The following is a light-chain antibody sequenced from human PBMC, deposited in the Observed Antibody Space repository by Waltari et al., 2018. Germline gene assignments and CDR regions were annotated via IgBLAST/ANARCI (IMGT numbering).Light chain of an antibody. CDR3: QQSDRLPFA. CDR2: AAS. J-gene: IGKJ2*01. CDR1: QNINKK. V-gene: IGKV1-39*01. Sequence: DIQMIQSPSSLSASVGDRVTITCRASQNINKKLNWYQQKPGMAPKFLIYAASSLQSGVPSRFSGSGSGTDFTLTISSLQPEDFATYFCQQSDRLPFAFGQGTKLEIK.